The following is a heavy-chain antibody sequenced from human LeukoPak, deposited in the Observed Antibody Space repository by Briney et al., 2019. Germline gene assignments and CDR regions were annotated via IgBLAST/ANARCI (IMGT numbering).Heavy chain of an antibody. CDR2: ISGSGGST. CDR1: GFTFSSYA. V-gene: IGHV3-23*01. D-gene: IGHD6-19*01. Sequence: GGSLRLSCAASGFTFSSYAMSWVRQAPGKGLEWVSAISGSGGSTYYADSVKGRFTISRDNAKNSLYLQMNSLRAEDTAVYYCARLLGLSSGWYFDYWGQGTLVTVSS. J-gene: IGHJ4*02. CDR3: ARLLGLSSGWYFDY.